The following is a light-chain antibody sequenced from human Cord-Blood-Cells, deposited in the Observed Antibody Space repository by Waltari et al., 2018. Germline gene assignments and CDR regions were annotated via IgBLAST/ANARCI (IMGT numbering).Light chain of an antibody. V-gene: IGKV1-39*01. J-gene: IGKJ4*01. CDR3: QQSYSTPLT. Sequence: DIQMTQSPSSLSASVGDRVTITCRASQSISSYLNWYQQKPGKAPKRLIYAASSLQSGVPSRFSGSGSGTDFTLTSSSLQPEDFATYYCQQSYSTPLTFGGGTKVEIK. CDR1: QSISSY. CDR2: AAS.